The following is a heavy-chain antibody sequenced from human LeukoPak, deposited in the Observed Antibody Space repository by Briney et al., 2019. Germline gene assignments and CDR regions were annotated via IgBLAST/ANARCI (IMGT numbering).Heavy chain of an antibody. Sequence: GGSLRLSCAASGFTFSSYGMHWVRQAPCKGLEWVAVIWYDGSNKYYADSVKGRFTISRDNSKNTLYLQMNSLRAEDTAVYYCAKGARRDAFDIWGQGTMVTVSS. CDR1: GFTFSSYG. J-gene: IGHJ3*02. CDR3: AKGARRDAFDI. CDR2: IWYDGSNK. V-gene: IGHV3-33*06.